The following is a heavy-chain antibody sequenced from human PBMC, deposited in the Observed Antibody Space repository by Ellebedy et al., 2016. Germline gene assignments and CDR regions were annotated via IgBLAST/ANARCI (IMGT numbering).Heavy chain of an antibody. CDR3: YYGHYSAS. J-gene: IGHJ4*02. V-gene: IGHV3-23*01. CDR2: ISAGGDIT. D-gene: IGHD4-17*01. Sequence: GGSLRLSXVAPGFTFRNFFMSWVRQAPGGGLEWVSTISAGGDITFSADSVKGRFTISRDNSRDTLYLQMNSLRAEDTAVYYCYYGHYSASWGQGTLVTVSS. CDR1: GFTFRNFF.